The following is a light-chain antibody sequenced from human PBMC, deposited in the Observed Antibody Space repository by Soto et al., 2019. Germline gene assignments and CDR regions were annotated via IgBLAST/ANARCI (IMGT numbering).Light chain of an antibody. J-gene: IGKJ2*01. CDR2: AES. Sequence: DLQMTQSPSSVSASVGDRVTITCRASQYISSWLAWYQQKPGKAPKLLTYAESILQSGVPSRFSGSGSGTDFTLTITSLQPEDFSTYYCLQSNSFPHTFGQGTKLQIK. V-gene: IGKV1-12*01. CDR1: QYISSW. CDR3: LQSNSFPHT.